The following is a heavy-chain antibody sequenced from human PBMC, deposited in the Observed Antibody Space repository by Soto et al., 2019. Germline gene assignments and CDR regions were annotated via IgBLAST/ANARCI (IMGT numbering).Heavy chain of an antibody. CDR1: DGYISSGSDY. J-gene: IGHJ6*02. V-gene: IGHV4-61*01. CDR3: ARELIAAHYYYYVMDV. Sequence: SETKSHTSTVSDGYISSGSDYLSWKKQPPGKGLEWIGYIYYSGSTNYNPSLKSRVTISVDTSKNQFSLKLSSVTAADTAVYYWARELIAAHYYYYVMDVWGQGTTVTVSS. D-gene: IGHD6-6*01. CDR2: IYYSGST.